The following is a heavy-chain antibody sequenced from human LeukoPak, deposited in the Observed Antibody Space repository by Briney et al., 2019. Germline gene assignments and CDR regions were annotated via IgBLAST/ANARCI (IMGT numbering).Heavy chain of an antibody. J-gene: IGHJ5*02. CDR1: GGSISSYY. D-gene: IGHD2-2*01. Sequence: SETLSLTCTVSGGSISSYYWSWIRQPAGKGLEWIGRIYTSGSTNYNPSLKSRVTISVDTSKNQFSLKLSSVTAADTAVYYCARDHTLGYCSSTSCYGGWFDPWGQGTLVTVSS. V-gene: IGHV4-4*07. CDR3: ARDHTLGYCSSTSCYGGWFDP. CDR2: IYTSGST.